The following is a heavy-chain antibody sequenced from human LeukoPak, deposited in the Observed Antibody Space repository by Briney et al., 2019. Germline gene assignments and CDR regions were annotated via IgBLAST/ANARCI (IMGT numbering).Heavy chain of an antibody. CDR1: GFTFSTYW. D-gene: IGHD1-1*01. CDR2: IKEDGSAT. Sequence: GESLRLSCAASGFTFSTYWMTWVRQAPGKGPEWVANIKEDGSATYYVDSVKGRFTISRDNAKKSLYLQMNSLRAEDTAVYYCARDSPGYLAYDSWGQGTLVTVSP. V-gene: IGHV3-7*04. J-gene: IGHJ4*02. CDR3: ARDSPGYLAYDS.